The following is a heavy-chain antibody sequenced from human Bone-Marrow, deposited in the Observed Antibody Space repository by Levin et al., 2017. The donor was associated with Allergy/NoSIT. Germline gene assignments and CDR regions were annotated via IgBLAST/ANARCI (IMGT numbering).Heavy chain of an antibody. CDR1: GFTFSSYG. V-gene: IGHV3-33*01. Sequence: GESLKISCAASGFTFSSYGMHWVRQAPGKGLEWVAVIWYDGSNKYYADSVKGRFTISRDNSKNTLYLQMNSLRAEDTAVYYCARDKIHDYGDYISYYGMDVWGQGTTVTVSS. CDR2: IWYDGSNK. D-gene: IGHD4-17*01. CDR3: ARDKIHDYGDYISYYGMDV. J-gene: IGHJ6*02.